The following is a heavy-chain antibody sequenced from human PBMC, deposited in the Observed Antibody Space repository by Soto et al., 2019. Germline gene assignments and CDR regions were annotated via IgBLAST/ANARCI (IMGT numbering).Heavy chain of an antibody. Sequence: ASLKVSCKASGYTFTGYYMHWVRQAPGQGLEWMGIINPSGGSTSYAQKFQGRVTMTRDTSTSTVYMEVSSLRSEDTAVYYCARLTKGPFDYWGQGTLVTVS. CDR3: ARLTKGPFDY. CDR2: INPSGGST. V-gene: IGHV1-46*01. CDR1: GYTFTGYY. J-gene: IGHJ4*02.